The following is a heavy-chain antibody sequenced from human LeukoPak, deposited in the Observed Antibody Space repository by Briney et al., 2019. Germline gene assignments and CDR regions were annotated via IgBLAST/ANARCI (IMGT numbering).Heavy chain of an antibody. D-gene: IGHD6-19*01. V-gene: IGHV3-74*01. CDR2: INTDGTVT. CDR1: GFTFSKYW. Sequence: GGSLRLSCAASGFTFSKYWMXWVRQAPGXXXXSVSRINTDGTVTTYADSVKGRFTVSRDNADNTMFLQMNSVRDEDTAVYYCATKQWLAPPPDSWGQGTPVTVSS. J-gene: IGHJ4*02. CDR3: ATKQWLAPPPDS.